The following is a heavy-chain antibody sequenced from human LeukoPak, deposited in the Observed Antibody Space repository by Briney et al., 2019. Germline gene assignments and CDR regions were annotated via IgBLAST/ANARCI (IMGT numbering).Heavy chain of an antibody. V-gene: IGHV3-23*01. CDR2: ISGSGGST. CDR3: AREKYSSGWEYYYYYYMHV. D-gene: IGHD6-19*01. Sequence: GGSLRLSCAASGFTFSSYAMSWVRQAPGKGLEWVSAISGSGGSTYYADSVKGRFTISRDNSKNTLYLQMNSLRAEDTAVYYCAREKYSSGWEYYYYYYMHVWGKGTTVTVSS. CDR1: GFTFSSYA. J-gene: IGHJ6*03.